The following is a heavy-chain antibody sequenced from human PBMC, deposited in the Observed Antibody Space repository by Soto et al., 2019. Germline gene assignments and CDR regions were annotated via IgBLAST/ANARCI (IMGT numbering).Heavy chain of an antibody. J-gene: IGHJ6*03. D-gene: IGHD3-3*01. CDR1: GFTFSGSA. Sequence: EVQLVESWGGLVQPGGSLKLSCAASGFTFSGSAMHWVRQASGKGLEWVGRIRSKANSYATAYAASVKGRFTISRDDSKNTAYLQMNSLRTEDTALYYCTSGVFWRGQYSYYYYYYMDVWGKGTTVTVSS. V-gene: IGHV3-73*01. CDR3: TSGVFWRGQYSYYYYYYMDV. CDR2: IRSKANSYAT.